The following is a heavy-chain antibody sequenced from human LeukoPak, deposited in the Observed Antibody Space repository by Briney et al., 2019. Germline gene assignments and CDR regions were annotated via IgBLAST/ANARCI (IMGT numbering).Heavy chain of an antibody. D-gene: IGHD6-13*01. J-gene: IGHJ4*02. CDR3: AKDSTPGIAAAGDFDY. Sequence: PGGSLRLSCAASGFTFDDYAMHWVRQAPGKGPEWVSGISWNSGSIGYADSVKGRFTISRDNAKNSLYLQMNSLRAEDTALYYCAKDSTPGIAAAGDFDYWGQGTLVTVSS. CDR1: GFTFDDYA. V-gene: IGHV3-9*01. CDR2: ISWNSGSI.